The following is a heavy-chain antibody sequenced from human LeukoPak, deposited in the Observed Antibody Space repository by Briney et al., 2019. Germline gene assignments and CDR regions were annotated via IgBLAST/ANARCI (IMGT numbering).Heavy chain of an antibody. D-gene: IGHD2-2*01. CDR3: ARYCSSTSCYSDWFDP. Sequence: LAGGSLRLSCAASGFTFSSYWMSWVRQAPGKGLEWVANIKQDGCEKYYVDSVKGRFTISRDNAKNSLYLQMNSLRAEDTAVYYCARYCSSTSCYSDWFDPWGQGTLVTVSS. V-gene: IGHV3-7*03. CDR1: GFTFSSYW. CDR2: IKQDGCEK. J-gene: IGHJ5*02.